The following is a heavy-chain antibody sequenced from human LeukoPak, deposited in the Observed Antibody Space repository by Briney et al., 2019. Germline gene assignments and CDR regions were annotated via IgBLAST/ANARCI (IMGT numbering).Heavy chain of an antibody. Sequence: PGGPLRLSCAASGFTFSSYGMHWVREAPGKGLEGVSVISYDGSNKYYADSVKGRFTISRDNTKNLLYLKMNSLRAEDTAVYSCAIVSAVFDYGGEGTLVTVSS. CDR1: GFTFSSYG. V-gene: IGHV3-30*03. CDR2: ISYDGSNK. D-gene: IGHD2/OR15-2a*01. CDR3: AIVSAVFDY. J-gene: IGHJ4*02.